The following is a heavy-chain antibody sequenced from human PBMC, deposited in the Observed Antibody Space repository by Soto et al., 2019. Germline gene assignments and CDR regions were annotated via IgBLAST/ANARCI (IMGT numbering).Heavy chain of an antibody. CDR2: FHREYGES. J-gene: IGHJ6*02. D-gene: IGHD2-2*01. CDR1: GYTLTELS. Sequence: ASVKVSCKVSGYTLTELSMHWVRQAPGKGRERMGGFHREYGESIYAQKFQGRVTMTEDTYTDTASLAISNLKYEDTPGYSLATCVTHGTGNIAVVPAATYQALNGMDVWGQGTTVTVSS. V-gene: IGHV1-24*01. CDR3: ATCVTHGTGNIAVVPAATYQALNGMDV.